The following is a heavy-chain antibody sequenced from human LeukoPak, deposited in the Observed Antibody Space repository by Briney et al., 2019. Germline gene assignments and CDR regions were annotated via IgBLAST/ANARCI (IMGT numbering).Heavy chain of an antibody. J-gene: IGHJ4*02. D-gene: IGHD1-26*01. CDR3: ASSGSYRFDY. V-gene: IGHV3-48*02. CDR2: ITASGTAM. Sequence: GGSLRLSCAASGFTFSSYAMSWVRQAPGKGLEWVSHITASGTAMFYADSVKGRFTISRDSAKNSLYLQMNSLRDEDTAVYYCASSGSYRFDYWGQGTLVTVSS. CDR1: GFTFSSYA.